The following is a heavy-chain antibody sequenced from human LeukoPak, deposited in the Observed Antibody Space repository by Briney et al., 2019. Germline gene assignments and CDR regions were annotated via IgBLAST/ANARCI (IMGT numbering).Heavy chain of an antibody. CDR1: GYTLSDNY. J-gene: IGHJ4*02. CDR3: ARAADIVATIIY. CDR2: INPSGGST. V-gene: IGHV1-46*01. D-gene: IGHD5-12*01. Sequence: ASVKVSCKASGYTLSDNYMHWVRQAPGQGLEWMGIINPSGGSTSYAQKFQGRVTMTRDTSTSTVYMELSSLRSEDTAVYYCARAADIVATIIYWGQGTLVTVSS.